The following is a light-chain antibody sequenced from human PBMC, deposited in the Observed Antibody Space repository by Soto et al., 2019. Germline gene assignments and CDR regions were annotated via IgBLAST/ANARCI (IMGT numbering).Light chain of an antibody. CDR1: SNDVGGYNY. V-gene: IGLV2-14*03. J-gene: IGLJ1*01. CDR2: DVS. CDR3: CSYTRTTSFV. Sequence: QSALTQPASVSGSPGQSITISCTGTSNDVGGYNYVSWFQQHAGKAPKFMIYDVSHRSSGVSNRFSGSKSGNTASLTISGLQAEDEADYYSCSYTRTTSFVFGTGTKLTVL.